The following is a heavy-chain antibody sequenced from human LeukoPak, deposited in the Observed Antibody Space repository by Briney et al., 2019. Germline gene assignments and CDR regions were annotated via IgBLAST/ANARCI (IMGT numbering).Heavy chain of an antibody. Sequence: KPSETLSLTCTVSGGSISSGAYYWSWIRQPPGKGLEWIGEINHSGSTNYNPSLKSRVTISVDTSKNQFSLKLSSVTAADTAVYYCASSGGRQQLVRGPPYYWGQGTLVTVSS. CDR2: INHSGST. V-gene: IGHV4-34*01. CDR3: ASSGGRQQLVRGPPYY. CDR1: GGSISSGAYY. D-gene: IGHD6-13*01. J-gene: IGHJ4*02.